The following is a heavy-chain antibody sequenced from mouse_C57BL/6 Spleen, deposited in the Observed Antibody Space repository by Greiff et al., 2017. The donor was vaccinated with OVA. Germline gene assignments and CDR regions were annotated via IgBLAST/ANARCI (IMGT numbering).Heavy chain of an antibody. CDR2: IDPENGDT. CDR3: TEGYYPFDY. V-gene: IGHV14-4*01. D-gene: IGHD2-3*01. CDR1: GFNIKDDY. J-gene: IGHJ2*01. Sequence: EVKLQESGAELVRPGASVKLSCTASGFNIKDDYMHWVKQRPEQGLEWIGWIDPENGDTEYASKFQGKATITADTSSNTAYLQLSSLTSEDTAVYYCTEGYYPFDYWGQGTTLTVSS.